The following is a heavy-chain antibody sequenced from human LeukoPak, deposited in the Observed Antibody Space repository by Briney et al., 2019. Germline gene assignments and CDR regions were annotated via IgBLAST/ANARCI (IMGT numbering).Heavy chain of an antibody. CDR1: GFTFDDYA. CDR3: AKGGVDFWSGWDFDY. D-gene: IGHD3-3*01. Sequence: PGGSLRLSCAAPGFTFDDYAMHWVRQAPGKGLEWVSLISWDGGSTYYADSVKVRFTISRDNSKNSRYMQMTSLRAEDTALYYCAKGGVDFWSGWDFDYWGQGTLVTVSS. CDR2: ISWDGGST. J-gene: IGHJ4*02. V-gene: IGHV3-43D*03.